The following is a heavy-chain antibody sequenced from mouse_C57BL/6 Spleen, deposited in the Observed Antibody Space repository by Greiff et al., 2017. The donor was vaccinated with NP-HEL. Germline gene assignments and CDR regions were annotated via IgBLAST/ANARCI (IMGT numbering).Heavy chain of an antibody. CDR1: GYTFTSYW. J-gene: IGHJ4*01. V-gene: IGHV1-69*01. CDR2: IDPSDSYT. CDR3: ATSPIDMED. D-gene: IGHD6-5*01. Sequence: QVQLQQPGAELVMPGASVKLSCKASGYTFTSYWMHWVKQRPGQGLEWIGEIDPSDSYTNYNQKFKGKSTLTVDKSSSTAYMQLSSLTSEDSAVYYCATSPIDMEDWGQGTSGPVSS.